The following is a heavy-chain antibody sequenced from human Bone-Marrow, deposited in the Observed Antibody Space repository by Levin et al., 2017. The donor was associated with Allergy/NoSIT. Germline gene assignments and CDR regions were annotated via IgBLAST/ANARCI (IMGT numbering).Heavy chain of an antibody. V-gene: IGHV1-18*01. CDR3: ARGRDYYYYMDV. J-gene: IGHJ6*03. CDR1: GYTFTNFA. Sequence: ASVKVSCKASGYTFTNFAIGWVRQAPGQGLEWMGWISAYNGNTIYAQRLQGRVTMTTDTSTTTVYMELRSLRPDDTAVYYCARGRDYYYYMDVWGKGTTVTVSS. CDR2: ISAYNGNT.